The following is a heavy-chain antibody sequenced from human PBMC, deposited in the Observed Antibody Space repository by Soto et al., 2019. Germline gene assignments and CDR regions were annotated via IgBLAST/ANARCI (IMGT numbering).Heavy chain of an antibody. V-gene: IGHV3-23*01. CDR2: ISGSGGST. CDR3: AKGERGYSYGDFDY. D-gene: IGHD5-18*01. J-gene: IGHJ4*02. Sequence: GGSLRLSCAASGFTFSSYAMSWVRQAPGKGLEWVSAISGSGGSTYYADSVKGRFTISRDNSKNTLYLQMKSLRAEDTAVYYCAKGERGYSYGDFDYWGQGTLVTVSS. CDR1: GFTFSSYA.